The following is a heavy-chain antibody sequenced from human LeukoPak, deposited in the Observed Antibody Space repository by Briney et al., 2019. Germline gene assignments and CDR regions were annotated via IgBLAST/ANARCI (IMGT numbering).Heavy chain of an antibody. CDR2: IDPSDGST. CDR1: GYTLTSYY. CDR3: TRDESGTRRGWFEY. Sequence: ASVKVSCKASGYTLTSYYMHWVRQAPGQGLEWMGIIDPSDGSTIYAQKFQGRVTMTKDTSTSTVHMELSSLRSDDTAVYYCTRDESGTRRGWFEYWGQGTLVTVSS. V-gene: IGHV1-46*01. J-gene: IGHJ5*01.